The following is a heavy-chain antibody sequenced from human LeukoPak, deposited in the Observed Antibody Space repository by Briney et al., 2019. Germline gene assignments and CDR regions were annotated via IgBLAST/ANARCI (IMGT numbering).Heavy chain of an antibody. J-gene: IGHJ4*02. CDR3: ARGPYDSSGYFQFDY. CDR1: GGSISSYY. V-gene: IGHV4-59*12. Sequence: PSETLSLTCTVSGGSISSYYWSWIRQPPGKGLEWIGYIYYSGSTNYNPSLKSRVTISVDRSKNQFSLKLSSVTAAGTAVYYCARGPYDSSGYFQFDYWGQGTLVTVSS. D-gene: IGHD3-22*01. CDR2: IYYSGST.